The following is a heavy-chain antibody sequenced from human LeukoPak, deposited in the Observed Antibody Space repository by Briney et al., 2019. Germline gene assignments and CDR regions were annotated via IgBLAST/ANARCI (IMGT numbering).Heavy chain of an antibody. J-gene: IGHJ3*02. D-gene: IGHD6-19*01. CDR1: GGSISSYY. CDR3: ARVSVAGTSDAFDI. Sequence: SETLSLTCTVSGGSISSYYWSWIRQPPGKGLEWIGYIYYCGSTNYSPSLKGRVTISVDTSKNQFSLKLSSVTAADTAVYYCARVSVAGTSDAFDIWGQGTMVTVSS. CDR2: IYYCGST. V-gene: IGHV4-59*01.